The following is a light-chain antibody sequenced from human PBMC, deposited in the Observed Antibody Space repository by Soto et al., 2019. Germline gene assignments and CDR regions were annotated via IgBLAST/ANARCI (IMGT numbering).Light chain of an antibody. J-gene: IGLJ1*01. CDR2: YDS. V-gene: IGLV3-21*04. CDR3: QVWHSNGDHNYV. Sequence: SYELTQPPSVSVAPGKTAKITCGGNNIGGKSVHWYQQKPDQAPVLVIYYDSDRPSGIPERFSGSNSGNTATLTISRVEAGDEADYYCQVWHSNGDHNYVFGTGTKVTVL. CDR1: NIGGKS.